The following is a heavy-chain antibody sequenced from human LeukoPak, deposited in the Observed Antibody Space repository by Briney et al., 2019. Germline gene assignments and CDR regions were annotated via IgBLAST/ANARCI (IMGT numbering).Heavy chain of an antibody. CDR2: INPSGGST. CDR3: ARAPSKNWNAYYYYYMDV. J-gene: IGHJ6*03. V-gene: IGHV1-46*01. D-gene: IGHD1-1*01. Sequence: ASVKVSCTASGYTFTSYYMHWVRQAPGQGLEWMGIINPSGGSTSYAQKFQGRVTMTRDMSTSTVYMELSSLRSEDTAVYYCARAPSKNWNAYYYYYMDVWGKGTTVTVSS. CDR1: GYTFTSYY.